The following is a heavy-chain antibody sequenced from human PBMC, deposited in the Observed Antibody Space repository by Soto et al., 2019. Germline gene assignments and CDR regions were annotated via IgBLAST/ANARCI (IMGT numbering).Heavy chain of an antibody. CDR3: AISNIGDDDKFDY. J-gene: IGHJ4*02. V-gene: IGHV1-2*02. CDR1: GYTFTSYG. D-gene: IGHD2-15*01. Sequence: ASVKVSCKASGYTFTSYGISWVRQAPGQGLEWMGWVNPKSGGSNYAQRFQGRVTMTRDTSITTAYMELSSLTYADTAIYYCAISNIGDDDKFDYWGQGTLVTSPQ. CDR2: VNPKSGGS.